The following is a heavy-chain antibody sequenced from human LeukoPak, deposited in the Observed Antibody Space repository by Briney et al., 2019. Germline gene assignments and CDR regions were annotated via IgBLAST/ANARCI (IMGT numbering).Heavy chain of an antibody. CDR1: GYTITGYY. CDR2: INPNSGGT. Sequence: ASVKVSCKASGYTITGYYMHWVRQAPGQGLEWMGWINPNSGGTNYAQKFQGRVTMTRDTSISTAYMELSRLRSDDTAVYYCARTYGSGSYRWFDPWGQGTLVTVSS. J-gene: IGHJ5*02. V-gene: IGHV1-2*02. CDR3: ARTYGSGSYRWFDP. D-gene: IGHD3-10*01.